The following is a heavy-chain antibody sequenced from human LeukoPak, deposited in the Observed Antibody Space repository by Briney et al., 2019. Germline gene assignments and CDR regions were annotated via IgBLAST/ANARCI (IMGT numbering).Heavy chain of an antibody. CDR3: ATTVAGYPDDYFDD. V-gene: IGHV3-7*01. J-gene: IGHJ4*02. CDR1: EFTFSNYW. D-gene: IGHD6-19*01. Sequence: GGSLRLSCAASEFTFSNYWMSWIRQAPGKGLERVAHTNQDGSKNYYVDSVRGRFTISRDNAKNSLYLQMNSLRAEDTAVYYCATTVAGYPDDYFDDWGQGTLVTVSS. CDR2: TNQDGSKN.